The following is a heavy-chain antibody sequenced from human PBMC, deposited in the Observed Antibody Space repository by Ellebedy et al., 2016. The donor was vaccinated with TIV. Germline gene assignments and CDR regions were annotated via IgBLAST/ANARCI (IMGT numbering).Heavy chain of an antibody. CDR2: ISSSSTTK. J-gene: IGHJ4*02. CDR3: TEGGRGGFDY. Sequence: GGSLRPSXTVSQFHISDTYMSWNRQAPGKGLEWLSSISSSSTTKYYADSVKGRFTISRDNAKNSLYLQMSSLRVEDTGVCYCTEGGRGGFDYWGQGALVTVSS. CDR1: QFHISDTY. V-gene: IGHV3-11*01. D-gene: IGHD3-16*01.